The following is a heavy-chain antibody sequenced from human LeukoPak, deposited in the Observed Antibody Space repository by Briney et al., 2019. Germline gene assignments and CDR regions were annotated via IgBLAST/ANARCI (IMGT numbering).Heavy chain of an antibody. CDR2: ISGSGGIT. V-gene: IGHV3-23*01. CDR3: AKDYRYAIAAPGRQYNWFDS. CDR1: GFTFSSYA. Sequence: GGSLRLSCAASGFTFSSYAMRWVRQAPGKGLEWVSAISGSGGITYYADSVQGRFTISRDKYKDRLYLQMTGLRAEHTAVYCCAKDYRYAIAAPGRQYNWFDSWGEGTLVTVSS. J-gene: IGHJ5*01. D-gene: IGHD6-13*01.